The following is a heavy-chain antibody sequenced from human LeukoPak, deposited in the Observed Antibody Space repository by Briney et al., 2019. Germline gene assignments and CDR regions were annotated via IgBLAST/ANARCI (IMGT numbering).Heavy chain of an antibody. V-gene: IGHV3-30*02. CDR2: IRYDGSNK. J-gene: IGHJ4*02. CDR3: AKDVGRYCSGGSCYYFDY. Sequence: PGGSLRLSCAASGFTFSSYGMHWVRQAPGKGLEWVAFIRYDGSNKYYADSVKGRFTISRDNSKNTLYLQMNSLRAEDTAVYYCAKDVGRYCSGGSCYYFDYWGQGTLVTVSS. CDR1: GFTFSSYG. D-gene: IGHD2-15*01.